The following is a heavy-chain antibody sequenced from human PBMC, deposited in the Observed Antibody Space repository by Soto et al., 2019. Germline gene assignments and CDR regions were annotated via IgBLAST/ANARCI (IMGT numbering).Heavy chain of an antibody. Sequence: GGSLRLSCTASGFTFGDYAMSWFRQAPGKGLEWVGFIRSKAYGGTTEYAASVKGRFTISRDDSKSIAYLQMNSLKTEDTAVYYCTRVPPYYYDFWSGYPPDNNWFDPWGQGTLVTVSS. J-gene: IGHJ5*02. CDR2: IRSKAYGGTT. CDR3: TRVPPYYYDFWSGYPPDNNWFDP. D-gene: IGHD3-3*01. CDR1: GFTFGDYA. V-gene: IGHV3-49*03.